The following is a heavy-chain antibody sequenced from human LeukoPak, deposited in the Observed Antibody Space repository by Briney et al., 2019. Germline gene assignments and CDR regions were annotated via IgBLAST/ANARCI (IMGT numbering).Heavy chain of an antibody. J-gene: IGHJ4*02. D-gene: IGHD5-12*01. CDR3: SRDRDSGYGPGRSIFDY. Sequence: SVKVSCKASGGIFSSYAISWVRQAPGQGLEWMGGIYHIFGTANYAQKFQGRVTITADEATSTPYMELSSLRSEDTAVYYCSRDRDSGYGPGRSIFDYWGQGTLVTVSS. CDR1: GGIFSSYA. CDR2: IYHIFGTA. V-gene: IGHV1-69*13.